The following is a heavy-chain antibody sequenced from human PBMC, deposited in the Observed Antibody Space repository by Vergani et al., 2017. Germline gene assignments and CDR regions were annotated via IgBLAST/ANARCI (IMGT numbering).Heavy chain of an antibody. D-gene: IGHD3-22*01. CDR3: ASQYDSSGYYVCDY. Sequence: QVQLVESGGGVVQPGRSLRLSCAASGFTFSSYAMHWVRQAPGKGLEWVAVISYDGSNKYYADSVKGRFTITRDNSKNTLYLQMNSLRAEDTAVYYCASQYDSSGYYVCDYWGQGTLVTVSS. J-gene: IGHJ4*02. CDR2: ISYDGSNK. V-gene: IGHV3-30*04. CDR1: GFTFSSYA.